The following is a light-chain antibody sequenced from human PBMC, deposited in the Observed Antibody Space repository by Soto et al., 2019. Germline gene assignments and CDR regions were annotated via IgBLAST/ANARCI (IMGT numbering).Light chain of an antibody. CDR2: DAS. CDR3: QQYHSYPLT. CDR1: QIISSW. Sequence: DIQMTQSPSTLSTSVGDRVTITCRASQIISSWLAWYQQKPGKAPQLLIYDASRLESGVPSRFSGSESGTEVTLTISSLQPDDFATYYCQQYHSYPLTFGGGTKVEI. J-gene: IGKJ4*02. V-gene: IGKV1-5*01.